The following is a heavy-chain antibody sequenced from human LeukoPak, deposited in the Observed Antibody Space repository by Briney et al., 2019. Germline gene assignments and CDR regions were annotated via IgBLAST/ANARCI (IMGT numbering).Heavy chain of an antibody. V-gene: IGHV1-24*01. J-gene: IGHJ4*02. CDR3: ASGLYSSSWPFDY. Sequence: ASVKVSCKVSGYTLTELSMHWVRQAPGKGLEWMGGFDPEDGETIYAQKFKGRVTMTEDTSTDTAYMELSSLRSEDTAVYYCASGLYSSSWPFDYWGQGTLVTVSS. D-gene: IGHD6-13*01. CDR2: FDPEDGET. CDR1: GYTLTELS.